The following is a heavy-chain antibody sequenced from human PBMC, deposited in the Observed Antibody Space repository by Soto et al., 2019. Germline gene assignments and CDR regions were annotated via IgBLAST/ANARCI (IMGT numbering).Heavy chain of an antibody. Sequence: SVTLSLTCTVSGVSISGFYWSWIRKSAGKGLEWIGRIYATGPTDYNPSLKCRVMMSVDTTKRQFSLKLRSVSAADTAVYYCVRDGTKTLRDWFDPLGQGISVTVSS. CDR3: VRDGTKTLRDWFDP. CDR2: IYATGPT. CDR1: GVSISGFY. J-gene: IGHJ5*02. V-gene: IGHV4-4*07. D-gene: IGHD1-1*01.